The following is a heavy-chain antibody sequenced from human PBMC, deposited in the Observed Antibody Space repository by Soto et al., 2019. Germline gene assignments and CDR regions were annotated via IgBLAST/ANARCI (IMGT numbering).Heavy chain of an antibody. V-gene: IGHV3-30*18. CDR1: GFTFSSYA. CDR2: ISYDGRNK. Sequence: QVQLVESGGGVVQPGGSLSLSCAASGFTFSSYAMHWVRLAPGTGLEWVAGISYDGRNKFSADSVKGRCTISRDNSQNTLYLQMNSLRPEDTAVYYCAKETSRFAGPPALDYWGQGTLVTVS. J-gene: IGHJ4*02. D-gene: IGHD1-1*01. CDR3: AKETSRFAGPPALDY.